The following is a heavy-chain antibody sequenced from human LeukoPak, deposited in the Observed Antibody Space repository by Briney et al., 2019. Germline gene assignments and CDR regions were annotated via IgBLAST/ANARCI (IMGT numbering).Heavy chain of an antibody. J-gene: IGHJ4*02. CDR3: ARAPAGSSKYEY. V-gene: IGHV4-4*07. D-gene: IGHD6-13*01. Sequence: SETLSLTCSVSGGSISSYSWTWSRQPAGKGLEWIGRIYATGSTNFNPSLKSRVTMSVYTSKSQFSLNLSSVTAADTAVYYCARAPAGSSKYEYWGQGILVTVSS. CDR1: GGSISSYS. CDR2: IYATGST.